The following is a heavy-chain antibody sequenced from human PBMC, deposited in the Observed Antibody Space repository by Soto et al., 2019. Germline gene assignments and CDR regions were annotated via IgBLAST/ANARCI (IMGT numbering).Heavy chain of an antibody. Sequence: QLQLQESGTGLVKPSQTLSLICSVSGSSISRGGYYWSWIRQHPGKGLEWIGYIYYSGRTYYNPSLKHRVTISVDTSKNKFTLKLSSVTAADTAVYDCASSHSLNVVVVSATALFDYWRQETLVTVSS. CDR2: IYYSGRT. J-gene: IGHJ4*02. CDR1: GSSISRGGYY. D-gene: IGHD2-15*01. V-gene: IGHV4-31*03. CDR3: ASSHSLNVVVVSATALFDY.